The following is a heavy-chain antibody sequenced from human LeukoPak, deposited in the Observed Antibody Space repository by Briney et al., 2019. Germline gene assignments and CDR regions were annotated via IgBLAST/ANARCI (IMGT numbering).Heavy chain of an antibody. CDR2: IYHSGST. V-gene: IGHV4-38-2*02. D-gene: IGHD3-22*01. J-gene: IGHJ4*02. Sequence: SETLSLTCTVSGYSISSGYYWGWIRQPPGKGLEWIGSIYHSGSTYYNPSLKSRVTISVDTSKNQFSLKLSSVTAADTAVYYCARTDYDSSGLDYWGQGTLVTVSS. CDR3: ARTDYDSSGLDY. CDR1: GYSISSGYY.